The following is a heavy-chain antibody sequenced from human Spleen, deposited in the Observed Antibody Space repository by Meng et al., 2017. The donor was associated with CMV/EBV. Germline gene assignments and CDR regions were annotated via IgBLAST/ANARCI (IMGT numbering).Heavy chain of an antibody. D-gene: IGHD3-3*01. J-gene: IGHJ4*02. V-gene: IGHV4-34*01. Sequence: SETLSLTCAVYGVSFRDAFWTWIRQPPGKGLEWIGETSHGGVSNYNPSFKSRVTMSVDTSKNQFSLRLTSVTAADTAVYYCARIPAKFWSGYFDYWSQGAPVTSPQ. CDR1: GVSFRDAF. CDR2: TSHGGVS. CDR3: ARIPAKFWSGYFDY.